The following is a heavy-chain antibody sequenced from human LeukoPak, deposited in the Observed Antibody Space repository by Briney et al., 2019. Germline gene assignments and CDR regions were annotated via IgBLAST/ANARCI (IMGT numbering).Heavy chain of an antibody. J-gene: IGHJ6*03. CDR2: VTGNAATT. CDR3: AKIQGYIDV. Sequence: GGTLRLSCAASGFTISNHGMIWVRQHPGGGLEWVPAVTGNAATTYSEDSVKGRFTNSRDNSKNTLYLQMNSLSAEDMGVYYCAKIQGYIDVWGKGTTVPVSS. V-gene: IGHV3-23*01. CDR1: GFTISNHG.